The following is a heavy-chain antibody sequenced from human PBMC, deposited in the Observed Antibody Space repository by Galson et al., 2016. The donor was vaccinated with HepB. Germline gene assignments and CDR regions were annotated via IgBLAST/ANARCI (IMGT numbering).Heavy chain of an antibody. V-gene: IGHV4-59*01. D-gene: IGHD3-10*01. Sequence: ETLSLTCTVSGGSISSYFWNWIRQPPGKGLEWIGYVYYSGSTKYNPSLKSRVTMSVATSKNQVSLRLTSVTAADTAVYFCASRTFYYGSGSIFDASDIWGQGTVVTVSS. CDR1: GGSISSYF. J-gene: IGHJ3*02. CDR2: VYYSGST. CDR3: ASRTFYYGSGSIFDASDI.